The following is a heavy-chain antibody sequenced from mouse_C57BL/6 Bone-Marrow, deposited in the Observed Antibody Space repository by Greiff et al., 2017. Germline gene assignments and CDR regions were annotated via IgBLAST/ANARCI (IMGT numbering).Heavy chain of an antibody. V-gene: IGHV1-74*01. CDR2: IHPSDSET. CDR3: AIEGWFPFAY. J-gene: IGHJ3*01. CDR1: GYTFTSYW. D-gene: IGHD2-3*01. Sequence: QVQLQQPGAALVKPGASVKVSCKASGYTFTSYWMHWVKQRPGQGLEWIGRIHPSDSETNYNQKFKGKATLAVDKSSSTAYMQLSSLTSEDSAVYYCAIEGWFPFAYWGQGTLVTVSA.